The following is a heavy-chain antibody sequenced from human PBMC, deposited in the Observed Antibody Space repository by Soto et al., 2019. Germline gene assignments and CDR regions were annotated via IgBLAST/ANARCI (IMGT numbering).Heavy chain of an antibody. J-gene: IGHJ4*02. D-gene: IGHD5-12*01. CDR3: AKYRGHNVYDSDF. V-gene: IGHV3-23*01. CDR2: IRSGGGGI. Sequence: EVQLLESGGGLVQPGGSLRLSCAASGFTFSIYAMSWVRQAPGKWLSWVTGIRSGGGGIYYADSVKGRYTISRDNSNNALYLQMNNLRVDDTAIYYCAKYRGHNVYDSDFWGQGTLVTVSS. CDR1: GFTFSIYA.